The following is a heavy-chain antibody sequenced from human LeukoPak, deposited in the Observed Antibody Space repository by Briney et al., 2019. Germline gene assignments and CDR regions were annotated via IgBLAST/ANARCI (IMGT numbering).Heavy chain of an antibody. Sequence: SETLSLTCAVSGGSISSNSYYWGWIRQPPGKGLEWIGSIYYSGSTYYNPSLKSRVTISVDTSKNQFSLKLSSVTAADTAVYYCARYYYDSSGLFDYWGQGTLVTVSS. CDR3: ARYYYDSSGLFDY. J-gene: IGHJ4*02. D-gene: IGHD3-22*01. V-gene: IGHV4-39*07. CDR1: GGSISSNSYY. CDR2: IYYSGST.